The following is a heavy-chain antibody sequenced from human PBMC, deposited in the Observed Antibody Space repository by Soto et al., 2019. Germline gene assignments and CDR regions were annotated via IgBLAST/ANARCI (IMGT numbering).Heavy chain of an antibody. D-gene: IGHD6-19*01. V-gene: IGHV4-4*02. CDR2: KHHSGST. Sequence: QVQLQESGPGLVKPSETLSLTCGVSGDSINNGFWWTWVRQPPGKGLEWIGEKHHSGSTNYNLSLKSRVSIALDKSKNRFSLNLSSVTAADTAVYFCACSSGWWRLDVWGQGTTVTVSS. J-gene: IGHJ6*02. CDR1: GDSINNGFW. CDR3: ACSSGWWRLDV.